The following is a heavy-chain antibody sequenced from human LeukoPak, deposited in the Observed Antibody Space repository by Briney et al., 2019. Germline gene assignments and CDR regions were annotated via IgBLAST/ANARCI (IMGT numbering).Heavy chain of an antibody. CDR2: IYYSGST. D-gene: IGHD3-22*01. CDR3: ARAKNYDSSGYDAFDI. CDR1: GGSISSGRYY. J-gene: IGHJ3*02. Sequence: SETLSLTRTVSGGSISSGRYYWSWIRQHPGKGLEWIGFIYYSGSTYYNPSLKSRVTISVDTSKNQFSLKLSSVTAADTAVYYCARAKNYDSSGYDAFDIWGQGTMVTVSS. V-gene: IGHV4-31*03.